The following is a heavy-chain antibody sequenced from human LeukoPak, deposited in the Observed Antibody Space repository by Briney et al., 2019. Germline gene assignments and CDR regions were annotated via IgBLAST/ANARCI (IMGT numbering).Heavy chain of an antibody. CDR1: GFTFSSYW. V-gene: IGHV3-7*03. D-gene: IGHD6-19*01. J-gene: IGHJ6*03. Sequence: PGGSLRLSCAVSGFTFSSYWMSWVRQAPGKGLEWVGNIKEDGSEKYYVDSVKGRFTISRDNAKNSLYLQMNSLRAEDTALYYCAREGYSSGWQLYYYYMDVWGKGTTVTVSS. CDR3: AREGYSSGWQLYYYYMDV. CDR2: IKEDGSEK.